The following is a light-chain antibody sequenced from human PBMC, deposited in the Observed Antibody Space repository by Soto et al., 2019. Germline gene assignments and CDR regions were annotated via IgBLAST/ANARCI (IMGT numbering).Light chain of an antibody. Sequence: DIQMTQSPSSLSASVGDRVTITCRASQGISNYLAWYQQKPGKVPKLLIYAASTLQSGVPPPSSGSGSGTDFTLTISSLQPEDVATYYCQKYNSARRTFGQGTKVEIK. CDR1: QGISNY. CDR3: QKYNSARRT. CDR2: AAS. J-gene: IGKJ1*01. V-gene: IGKV1-27*01.